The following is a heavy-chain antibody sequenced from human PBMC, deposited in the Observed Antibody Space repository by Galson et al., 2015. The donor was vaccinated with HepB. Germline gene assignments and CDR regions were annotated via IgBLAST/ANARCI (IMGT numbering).Heavy chain of an antibody. CDR3: ARHQSANDAFDM. J-gene: IGHJ3*02. D-gene: IGHD2-2*01. V-gene: IGHV5-10-1*01. CDR1: GYSFTSYW. Sequence: QSGAEVKKPGESLRISCKGSGYSFTSYWITWVHQMPGEGLECMGRIDPSDSYTNYSPSFQGHVTLSVDKSISTAYLQWSTLKASDTAMYYCARHQSANDAFDMWGQGTMVTVSS. CDR2: IDPSDSYT.